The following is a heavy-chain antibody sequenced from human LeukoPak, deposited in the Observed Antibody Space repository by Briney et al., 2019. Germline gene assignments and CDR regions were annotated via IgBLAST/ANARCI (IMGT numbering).Heavy chain of an antibody. D-gene: IGHD3-22*01. CDR1: GYTFTSYA. Sequence: ASVKVSCKASGYTFTSYAMNWVRQAPGQGLEWMGWISAYNGNTNYAQRLQGRVTMTTDTSTSTAYMELRSLRSDDTAVYYCARMAVYYYDSSGYRYWGQGTLVTVSS. CDR3: ARMAVYYYDSSGYRY. J-gene: IGHJ4*02. V-gene: IGHV1-18*01. CDR2: ISAYNGNT.